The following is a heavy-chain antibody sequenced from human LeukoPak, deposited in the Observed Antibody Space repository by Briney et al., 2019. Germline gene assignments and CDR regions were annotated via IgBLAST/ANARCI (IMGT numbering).Heavy chain of an antibody. J-gene: IGHJ4*02. CDR2: ISGSGGST. Sequence: AGGSLRLSCAASGFTFSSYAMSWVRQAPGKGLEWVSAISGSGGSTYYADSVKGRFTISRDNSKNTLYLQMNSLRAEDTAVYYCAKDRSYYGSGSFFPERDYWGQGTLVTVSS. CDR3: AKDRSYYGSGSFFPERDY. D-gene: IGHD3-10*01. CDR1: GFTFSSYA. V-gene: IGHV3-23*01.